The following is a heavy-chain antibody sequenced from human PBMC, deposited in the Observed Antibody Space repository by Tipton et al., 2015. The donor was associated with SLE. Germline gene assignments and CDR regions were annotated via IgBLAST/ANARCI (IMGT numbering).Heavy chain of an antibody. CDR2: ISGSDDST. CDR3: ARDYGSGSYWTLARFNWFDP. V-gene: IGHV3-23*01. CDR1: GFTFTTYA. Sequence: GSLRLSCAASGFTFTTYAMSWVRQAPGKGLEWVSGISGSDDSTHYADSVKGRFTISKDNSKNTLYLQMSSLRAEDTAQYYCARDYGSGSYWTLARFNWFDPWGQGTLVTVSS. J-gene: IGHJ5*02. D-gene: IGHD3-10*01.